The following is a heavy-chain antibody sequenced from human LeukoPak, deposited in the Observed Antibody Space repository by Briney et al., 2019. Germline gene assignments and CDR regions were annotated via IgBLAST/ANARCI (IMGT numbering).Heavy chain of an antibody. J-gene: IGHJ4*02. CDR1: GFTFSDYY. CDR2: ISSSGSTI. D-gene: IGHD6-13*01. Sequence: GGSLRLSCAASGFTFSDYYMSWIRQAPGKGLEWVSYISSSGSTIYYADSVKGRFTISRDNAKNSLYLQMNSLRAEDTAVDYCARVSSSSSWHPGRWGQGTLVTLSS. CDR3: ARVSSSSSWHPGR. V-gene: IGHV3-11*01.